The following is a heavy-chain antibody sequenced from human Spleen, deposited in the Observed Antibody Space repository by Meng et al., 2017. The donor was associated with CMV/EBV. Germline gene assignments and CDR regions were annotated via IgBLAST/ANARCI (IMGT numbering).Heavy chain of an antibody. J-gene: IGHJ4*02. Sequence: QGQLQESGPGLVKPSETLSLTCTVSGGSISSYYWSWIRQPAGKGLEWIGRIYTSGSTNYNPSLKSRVTISVDTSKNQFSLKLSSVTAADTAVYYCAVGPHGYSRRTFDYWGQGTLVTVSS. CDR2: IYTSGST. CDR3: AVGPHGYSRRTFDY. D-gene: IGHD1-14*01. CDR1: GGSISSYY. V-gene: IGHV4-4*07.